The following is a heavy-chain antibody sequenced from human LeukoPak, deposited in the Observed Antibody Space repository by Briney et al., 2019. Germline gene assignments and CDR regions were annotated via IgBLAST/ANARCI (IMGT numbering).Heavy chain of an antibody. V-gene: IGHV1-8*01. J-gene: IGHJ5*02. D-gene: IGHD3-10*01. CDR1: GYAFTSYD. Sequence: ASVKVSCKASGYAFTSYDINWVRQATGQGLEWMGWMNPNSGNTGYAQKFQGRVTMTRNTSTSTAYMELSSLRSEDTAVYYCARGRKVRGVTWWFDPWGQGTLVTVSS. CDR3: ARGRKVRGVTWWFDP. CDR2: MNPNSGNT.